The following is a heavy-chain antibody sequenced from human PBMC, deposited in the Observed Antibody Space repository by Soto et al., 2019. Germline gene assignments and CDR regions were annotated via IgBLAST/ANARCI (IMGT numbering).Heavy chain of an antibody. CDR3: ARLNGYCISTNCHGYYGMDV. V-gene: IGHV4-34*01. D-gene: IGHD2-2*03. CDR1: GGSFSGYY. J-gene: IGHJ6*04. Sequence: PSETLSLTCAVYGGSFSGYYWSWIRQPPGKGLEWIGEINHSGSTNYNPSLKSRVTISVDTSKNEFSLRLSSVTAADTAVYYCARLNGYCISTNCHGYYGMDVGGKGTTVTVS. CDR2: INHSGST.